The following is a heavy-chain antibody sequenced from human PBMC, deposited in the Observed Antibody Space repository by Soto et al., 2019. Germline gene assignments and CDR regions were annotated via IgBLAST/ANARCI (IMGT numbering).Heavy chain of an antibody. Sequence: PWETLSLTCSVSGGSISSGGYYWSWIRQHPGKGLEWIGYIYYSGSTYYNPSLKSRVTISVDTSKNQFSLKLSSVTAADTAVYYCARAPPIAAAGIEVRFDPWGQGTLVTVSS. CDR3: ARAPPIAAAGIEVRFDP. D-gene: IGHD6-13*01. J-gene: IGHJ5*02. CDR2: IYYSGST. V-gene: IGHV4-31*03. CDR1: GGSISSGGYY.